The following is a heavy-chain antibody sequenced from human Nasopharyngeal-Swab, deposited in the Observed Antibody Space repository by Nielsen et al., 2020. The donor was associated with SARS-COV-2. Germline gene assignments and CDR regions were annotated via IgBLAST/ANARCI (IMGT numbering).Heavy chain of an antibody. V-gene: IGHV4-59*13. D-gene: IGHD6-13*01. Sequence: PGKGLEWIGYIYYSGSTNYNPSLKSRVTISVDTSKNQFSLKLSSVTAADTAVYYCAGLLRQQPHHQFDPWGQGTLVTSPQ. CDR2: IYYSGST. CDR3: AGLLRQQPHHQFDP. J-gene: IGHJ5*02.